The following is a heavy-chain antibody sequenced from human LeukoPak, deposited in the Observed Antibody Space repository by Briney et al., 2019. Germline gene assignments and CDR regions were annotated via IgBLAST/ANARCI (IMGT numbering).Heavy chain of an antibody. Sequence: WGSLRLSCAASGFTVSSSYMSWVLQAPAKGLEWVSVIYDGGNTYYADSVKGRFTISRDNSKNIVYLQMNSLRAEDTAVYYCARNLGYYASGSSFNCGQGPLVAASS. V-gene: IGHV3-53*01. J-gene: IGHJ4*02. D-gene: IGHD3-10*01. CDR1: GFTVSSSY. CDR2: IYDGGNT. CDR3: ARNLGYYASGSSFN.